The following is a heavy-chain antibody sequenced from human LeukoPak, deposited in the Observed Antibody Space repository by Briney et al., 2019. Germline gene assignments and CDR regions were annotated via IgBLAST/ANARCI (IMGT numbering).Heavy chain of an antibody. CDR3: SRDYRSSCSSTSCYKDESH. Sequence: GASVKVSCKASGYTFTGYYMHWVRQAPGQGLEWMGWINPNSGGTNYSQKFQGRVTITRDTSISTAYMEPSRLRSDDTAVYYCSRDYRSSCSSTSCYKDESHWGQPTLVTVPS. CDR1: GYTFTGYY. V-gene: IGHV1-2*02. J-gene: IGHJ4*02. D-gene: IGHD2-2*02. CDR2: INPNSGGT.